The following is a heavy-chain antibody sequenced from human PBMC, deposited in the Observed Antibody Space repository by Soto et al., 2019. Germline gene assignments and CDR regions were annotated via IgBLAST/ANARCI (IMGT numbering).Heavy chain of an antibody. V-gene: IGHV4-39*01. D-gene: IGHD6-19*01. CDR1: GDSISSSNYF. CDR2: IFYSGST. J-gene: IGHJ4*02. CDR3: ARRYGWLYFDY. Sequence: SETLSLTCTVSGDSISSSNYFWGWIRQPPGKGLEWIGTIFYSGSTYYNPSLKSRVTISVDTSKNQFSLKLTSVTAADTALYYCARRYGWLYFDYWGQGSLVTVAS.